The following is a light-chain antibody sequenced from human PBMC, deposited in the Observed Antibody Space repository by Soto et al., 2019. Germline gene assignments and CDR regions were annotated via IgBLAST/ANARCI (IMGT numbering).Light chain of an antibody. CDR1: QSVRNF. V-gene: IGKV3-11*01. J-gene: IGKJ2*02. Sequence: EVVLTQSPATLSLSPGEIATLSCRASQSVRNFLAWYQQKPGQAPRLLIYEASNRAAGIPARFIGSGSGTAFTLTISSLEPEDFGVYYCQQRTNWPRGTFGQGTNLEI. CDR3: QQRTNWPRGT. CDR2: EAS.